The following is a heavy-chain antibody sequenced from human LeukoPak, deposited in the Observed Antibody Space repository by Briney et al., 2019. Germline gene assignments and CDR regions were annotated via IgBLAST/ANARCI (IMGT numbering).Heavy chain of an antibody. Sequence: GGSLRLSCAASGFTFSSYSMNWVRQAPGKGLEWVSYISSSSSTIYYAGSVKGRFTISRDNAKNSLYLQMNSLRDEDTAVYYCAREQRVDTAMASFDYWGQGTLVTVSS. CDR2: ISSSSSTI. CDR3: AREQRVDTAMASFDY. D-gene: IGHD5-18*01. V-gene: IGHV3-48*02. J-gene: IGHJ4*02. CDR1: GFTFSSYS.